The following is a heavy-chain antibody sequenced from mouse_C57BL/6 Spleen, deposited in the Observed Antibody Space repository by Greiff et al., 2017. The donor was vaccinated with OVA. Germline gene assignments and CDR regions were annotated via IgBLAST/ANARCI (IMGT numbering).Heavy chain of an antibody. CDR3: AREDYYDPAWFAY. Sequence: VQLQQSGPELVKPGASVKISCKASGYSFTSYYIHWVKQRPGQGLEWIGWIYPGSGNTKYNEKFKGKATLTADTSSSTAYMQLSSLTSEDSAVYDGAREDYYDPAWFAYWGQGTLVTVSA. CDR1: GYSFTSYY. CDR2: IYPGSGNT. V-gene: IGHV1-66*01. J-gene: IGHJ3*01. D-gene: IGHD2-4*01.